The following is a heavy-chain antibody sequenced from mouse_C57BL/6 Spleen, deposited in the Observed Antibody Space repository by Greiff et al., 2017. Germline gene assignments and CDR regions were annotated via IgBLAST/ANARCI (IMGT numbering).Heavy chain of an antibody. J-gene: IGHJ2*01. CDR2: IYPGSGST. D-gene: IGHD1-1*01. Sequence: QVQLQQPGAELVKPGASVKMSCKASGYTFTSYWITWVKQRPGQGLEWIGDIYPGSGSTNYNEKFKSKATLTVDTSSSTAYMQLSSLTSEDSAVYYCARELLTTVGATDWGQGTTLTVSS. V-gene: IGHV1-55*01. CDR1: GYTFTSYW. CDR3: ARELLTTVGATD.